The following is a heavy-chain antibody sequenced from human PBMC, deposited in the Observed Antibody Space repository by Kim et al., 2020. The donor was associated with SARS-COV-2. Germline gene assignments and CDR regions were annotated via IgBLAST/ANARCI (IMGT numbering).Heavy chain of an antibody. CDR1: GYTFTSYY. CDR3: ARDRTNTSRDDDYCFGMDV. V-gene: IGHV1-46*01. Sequence: ASVKVSCKASGYTFTSYYMHWVRQAPGQGLEWMGIINPSGGSTSYAQKFQGRVTMTRDTSTSTVYMELSSLRSEDTAVYYCARDRTNTSRDDDYCFGMDVWGQGTTVTVSS. CDR2: INPSGGST. J-gene: IGHJ6*02. D-gene: IGHD2-2*01.